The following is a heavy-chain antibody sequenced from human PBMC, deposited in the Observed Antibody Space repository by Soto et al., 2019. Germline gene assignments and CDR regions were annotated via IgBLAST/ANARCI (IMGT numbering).Heavy chain of an antibody. CDR2: ISFSGTT. CDR1: GGPITSENYY. Sequence: SETLSLTCTVSGGPITSENYYWGWIRQPPGKGLEWIGTISFSGTTYYNPSLKGRVTISMDTSKNQFSLKLNSVTAADTAVYYCANYPTTVTSDYWGQGTLVTAPQ. D-gene: IGHD4-17*01. CDR3: ANYPTTVTSDY. V-gene: IGHV4-39*07. J-gene: IGHJ4*02.